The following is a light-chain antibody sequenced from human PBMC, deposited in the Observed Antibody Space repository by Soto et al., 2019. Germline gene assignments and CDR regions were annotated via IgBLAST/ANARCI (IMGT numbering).Light chain of an antibody. CDR3: SSYVGNNNLV. CDR1: SNDINDYNY. CDR2: KVT. Sequence: QSALTQPASVSGSPGQSITISCTGTSNDINDYNYISWYQHHPGKAPKVIIYKVTNRPSGVSDRFSGSRSGNTASLTVSGLQADDEADYYCSSYVGNNNLVFGGGTQLTVL. J-gene: IGLJ3*02. V-gene: IGLV2-8*01.